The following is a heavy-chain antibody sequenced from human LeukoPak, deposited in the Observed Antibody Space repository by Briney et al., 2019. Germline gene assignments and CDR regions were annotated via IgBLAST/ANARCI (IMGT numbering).Heavy chain of an antibody. V-gene: IGHV4-34*01. CDR2: INHSGST. CDR3: ARRGYCSSTSCYRPFDY. Sequence: SGTLSLTCAVYGGSFSGYYWSWIRQPPGKGLEWIGEINHSGSTNYNPSLKSRVTISVDTSKNQFSLKLSSVTAADTAVYYCARRGYCSSTSCYRPFDYWGQGTLVTVSS. J-gene: IGHJ4*02. D-gene: IGHD2-2*01. CDR1: GGSFSGYY.